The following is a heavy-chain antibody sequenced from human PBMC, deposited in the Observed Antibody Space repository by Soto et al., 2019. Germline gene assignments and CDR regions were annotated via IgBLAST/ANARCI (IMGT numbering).Heavy chain of an antibody. V-gene: IGHV1-3*01. CDR2: INAGNGNT. D-gene: IGHD6-6*01. Sequence: QVQLVQSGAEVKKPGASVKVSCKASGYTFTSYAMHWVRQAPGQRLEWMGWINAGNGNTKYSQKFQGRVTITRDTSASTAYMELSSLRSEDTAVYYCARVYTLAASDDLHRGDNWFDPWGQGTLVTVSS. J-gene: IGHJ5*02. CDR1: GYTFTSYA. CDR3: ARVYTLAASDDLHRGDNWFDP.